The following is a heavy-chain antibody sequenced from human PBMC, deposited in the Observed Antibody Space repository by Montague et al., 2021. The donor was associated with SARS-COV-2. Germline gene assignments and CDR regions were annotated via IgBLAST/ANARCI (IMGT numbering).Heavy chain of an antibody. CDR1: GGSISSYSFY. CDR2: IYYSGTT. CDR3: ARPRGVGTYDI. Sequence: SETLSLTCTVSGGSISSYSFYWGWIRQPPGKGLEWIGTIYYSGTTYYNPSLKSRVTISVDTSKNQFSLNLSSVTAADTAVYYRARPRGVGTYDIWGQGTMVTVSS. D-gene: IGHD7-27*01. J-gene: IGHJ3*02. V-gene: IGHV4-39*01.